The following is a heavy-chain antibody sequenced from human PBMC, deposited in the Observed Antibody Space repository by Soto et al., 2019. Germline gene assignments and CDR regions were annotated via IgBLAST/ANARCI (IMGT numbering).Heavy chain of an antibody. CDR3: AKAPGSYCFTTSCYAGGPFVY. CDR2: ISWNSGNI. J-gene: IGHJ4*02. V-gene: IGHV3-9*01. Sequence: PGGSLRLSCAASGFTFDDYAIHWVRQAPGKGLEWVSGISWNSGNIGYADSVKGRFTISRDNAKNSLYLQMNSLRVEDTALYYCAKAPGSYCFTTSCYAGGPFVYWGQGALVTVSS. CDR1: GFTFDDYA. D-gene: IGHD2-2*01.